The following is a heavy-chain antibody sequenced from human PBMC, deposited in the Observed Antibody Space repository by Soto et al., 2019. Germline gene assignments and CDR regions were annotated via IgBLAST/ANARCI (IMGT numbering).Heavy chain of an antibody. J-gene: IGHJ4*02. CDR1: GGSISSGGYY. V-gene: IGHV4-31*03. CDR2: IYYSGST. CDR3: ARGDSDSLPLDY. D-gene: IGHD3-22*01. Sequence: QVQLQESGPGLVKPSQTLSLTCTVSGGSISSGGYYWSWIRQHPGKGLEWIGYIYYSGSTYYNPSLKSRVTISVDTSKSQFCLKLSSVTAADTAVYYCARGDSDSLPLDYWGQGTLVTVSS.